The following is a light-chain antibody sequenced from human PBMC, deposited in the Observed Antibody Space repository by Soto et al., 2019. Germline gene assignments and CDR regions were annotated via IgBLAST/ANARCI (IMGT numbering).Light chain of an antibody. CDR2: DDS. V-gene: IGLV3-21*02. Sequence: SYELNQPPSVSGAPGQTARITCGGNNIGSKAVHWYQQKPGQAPALVVYDDSDRPSGIPERFSGSKSENTATLTISRVEAGDEADFYCHVWDSSSDHYVFGTGTKSPS. J-gene: IGLJ1*01. CDR1: NIGSKA. CDR3: HVWDSSSDHYV.